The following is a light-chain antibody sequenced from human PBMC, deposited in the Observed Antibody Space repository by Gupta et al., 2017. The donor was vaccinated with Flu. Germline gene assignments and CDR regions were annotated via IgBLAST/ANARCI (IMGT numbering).Light chain of an antibody. CDR2: YVS. V-gene: IGLV2-11*01. CDR1: SSDVGGYNY. CDR3: CSYAGAYTWG. Sequence: QSALTQPRSVSGSPGQSVTISCTGTSSDVGGYNYVSWFQQHPGKDPKLMIYYVSKRPSGVPHRFSGSKSGNTASLTISGLQAEDEADYYCCSYAGAYTWGFGGGTKLTVL. J-gene: IGLJ2*01.